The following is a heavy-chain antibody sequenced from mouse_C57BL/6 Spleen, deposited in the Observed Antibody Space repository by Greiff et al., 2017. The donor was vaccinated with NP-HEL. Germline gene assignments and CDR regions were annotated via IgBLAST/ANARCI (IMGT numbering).Heavy chain of an antibody. Sequence: EVQLVESGGGLVKPGGSLKLSCAASGFTFSSYTMSWVRQTPEKRLEWVATISGGGGNTYYPDSVKGRFTISRDNAKNTLYLQMSSLRSEDTAWYYCARHGYYGRDYAMDYWGQGTSVTVSS. V-gene: IGHV5-9*01. CDR3: ARHGYYGRDYAMDY. CDR1: GFTFSSYT. J-gene: IGHJ4*01. CDR2: ISGGGGNT. D-gene: IGHD1-1*01.